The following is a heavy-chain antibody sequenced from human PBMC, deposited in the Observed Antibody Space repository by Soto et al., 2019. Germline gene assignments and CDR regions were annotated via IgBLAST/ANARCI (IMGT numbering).Heavy chain of an antibody. CDR1: GFSLSTSGVG. Sequence: QITLKESGPTLVKPTQTLTLTCTFSGFSLSTSGVGVGWIRQPPGKALEWLALIYWDDDKRYSPSLKSRLTITKETSKNQVVLTMTNMDPVDTATYYCAHSLYDYVWGTNWFDPWGQGTLVTVSS. J-gene: IGHJ5*02. V-gene: IGHV2-5*02. D-gene: IGHD3-16*01. CDR3: AHSLYDYVWGTNWFDP. CDR2: IYWDDDK.